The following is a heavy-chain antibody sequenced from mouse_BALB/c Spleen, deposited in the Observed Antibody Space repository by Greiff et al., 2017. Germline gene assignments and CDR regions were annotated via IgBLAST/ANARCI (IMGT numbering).Heavy chain of an antibody. J-gene: IGHJ2*01. CDR2: ISSGGST. CDR3: ARGEIYYGNYDY. D-gene: IGHD2-1*01. CDR1: GFTFSSYA. Sequence: EVMLVESGGGLVKPGGSLKLSCAASGFTFSSYAMSWVRQTPEKRLEWVASISSGGSTYYPDSVKGRFTISRDNARNILYLQMSSLRSEDTAMYYCARGEIYYGNYDYWGQGTTLTVSS. V-gene: IGHV5-6-5*01.